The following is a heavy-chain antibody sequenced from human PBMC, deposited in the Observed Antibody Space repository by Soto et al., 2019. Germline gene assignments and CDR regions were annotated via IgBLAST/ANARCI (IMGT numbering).Heavy chain of an antibody. J-gene: IGHJ3*02. CDR3: ARAPARSMSLADAFDI. V-gene: IGHV3-23*01. D-gene: IGHD3-16*01. CDR2: ISGSGGST. Sequence: PGGSLRLSCAASGFTFSSYAMSWVRQAPGKGLEWVSAISGSGGSTYYADSVKGRFTISRDNAKNALYLQMNSLRAEDTAVYYCARAPARSMSLADAFDIWGQGTMVTVSS. CDR1: GFTFSSYA.